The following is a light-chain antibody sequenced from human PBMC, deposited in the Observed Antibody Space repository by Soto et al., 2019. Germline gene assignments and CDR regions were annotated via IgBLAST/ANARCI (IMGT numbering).Light chain of an antibody. CDR3: QQYNSYWWT. CDR1: QSISSW. CDR2: DAS. Sequence: DIQMTQSPSTLSASVVDRVTITCLASQSISSWLAWYQQKPGKAPKLLIYDASSLESGVPSRFSGSGSGTEFTLTISSLQPDDFATYYCQQYNSYWWTFGQGTKVDIK. V-gene: IGKV1-5*01. J-gene: IGKJ1*01.